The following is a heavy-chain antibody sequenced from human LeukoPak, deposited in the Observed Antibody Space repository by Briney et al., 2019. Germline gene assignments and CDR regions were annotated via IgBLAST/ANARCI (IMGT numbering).Heavy chain of an antibody. CDR1: GFNFRTYG. CDR2: IWYDGSKK. Sequence: GGSLRLSCAASGFNFRTYGMHWVRQAPGQGLECVSVIWYDGSKKYYADSVKGRFTISRDNSKNTMYLQMDSLRADDTAVYYCARGSHESAAALDYWGQGTLVSVSS. V-gene: IGHV3-33*01. CDR3: ARGSHESAAALDY. D-gene: IGHD6-13*01. J-gene: IGHJ4*02.